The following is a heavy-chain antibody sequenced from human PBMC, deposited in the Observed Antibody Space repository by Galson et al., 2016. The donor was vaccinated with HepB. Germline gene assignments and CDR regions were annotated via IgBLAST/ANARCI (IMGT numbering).Heavy chain of an antibody. D-gene: IGHD5-24*01. J-gene: IGHJ4*02. CDR2: IYPEDSDT. CDR3: AGPKPGDGYNWAY. Sequence: QSGAEVKKPGESLRISCKGSGYDFPTFWLGWVRQLPGQGLEWMGIIYPEDSDTRYSPSLQGQVTISADTSINTAYLQWDSLKASDRGIYYCAGPKPGDGYNWAYWGQGTTVTVSS. CDR1: GYDFPTFW. V-gene: IGHV5-51*01.